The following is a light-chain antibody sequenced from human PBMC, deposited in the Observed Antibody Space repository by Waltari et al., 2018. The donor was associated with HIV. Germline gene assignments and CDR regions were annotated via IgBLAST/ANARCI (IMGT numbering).Light chain of an antibody. CDR2: AAS. CDR1: QATSNS. J-gene: IGKJ4*01. Sequence: DIQMPQSPSSLSASVGDRVTITCRARQATSNSLAWYQQKPGKAPKLLLYAASRLESGVPSRFSGSRAGTEYALTISSLQPEDCAVYYCQQYFAPPPLPFGGGTKVEIK. CDR3: QQYFAPPPLP. V-gene: IGKV1-NL1*01.